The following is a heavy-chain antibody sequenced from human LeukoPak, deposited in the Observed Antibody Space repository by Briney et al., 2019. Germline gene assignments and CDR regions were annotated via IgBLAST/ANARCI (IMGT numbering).Heavy chain of an antibody. CDR2: IYYSGST. V-gene: IGHV4-39*07. D-gene: IGHD3-9*01. CDR1: GGSISSSSDY. Sequence: SETLSLTCTVSGGSISSSSDYWGWIRQPPGKGLEWIGSIYYSGSTYYNPSLKSRVTISVDTSKNQFSLKLSSVTAADTAVYYCARGRNYDILTGYYPYYFDYWGQGTLVTVSS. J-gene: IGHJ4*02. CDR3: ARGRNYDILTGYYPYYFDY.